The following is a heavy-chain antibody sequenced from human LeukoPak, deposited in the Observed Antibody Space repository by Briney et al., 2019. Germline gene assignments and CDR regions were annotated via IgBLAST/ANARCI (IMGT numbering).Heavy chain of an antibody. CDR2: IFHTGST. Sequence: PSETLSLTCAVSGGSISGSNWWSWVRQPPGKGLEWIGEIFHTGSTNYNPSLKSRVTISVDTSKNQFSLKLSSVTAADTAVYYCAKSGDRDGYNFGFDYWGQGTLVTVSS. V-gene: IGHV4-4*02. J-gene: IGHJ4*02. CDR3: AKSGDRDGYNFGFDY. CDR1: GGSISGSNW. D-gene: IGHD5-24*01.